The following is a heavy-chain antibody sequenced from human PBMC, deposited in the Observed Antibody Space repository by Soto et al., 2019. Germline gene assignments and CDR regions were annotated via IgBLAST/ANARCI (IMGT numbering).Heavy chain of an antibody. CDR2: ISYDGSNK. V-gene: IGHV3-30-3*01. J-gene: IGHJ4*02. Sequence: QVQLVESGGGVVQPGRSLRLSCAASGFTFSSYAMHWVRQAPGKGLEWVAVISYDGSNKYYADSVKGRFTISRDNSKNTLYLQMNSLRAEDTAVYYCASWYYDSSGYYLDYWGQGTLVTVSS. CDR3: ASWYYDSSGYYLDY. D-gene: IGHD3-22*01. CDR1: GFTFSSYA.